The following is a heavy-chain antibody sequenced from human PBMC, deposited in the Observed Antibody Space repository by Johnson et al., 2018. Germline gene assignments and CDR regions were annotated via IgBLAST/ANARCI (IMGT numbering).Heavy chain of an antibody. CDR3: ARSQAVQR. J-gene: IGHJ1*01. Sequence: VQLVESGGGLVKPGGSLRLSCAASGFTFSSYSLNWVRQAPGKGLEWVSSSSSSSSYIYYAYSVKGRFTISRDNAKNSLYLQMNSLRADDTAVYYCARSQAVQRWGQGTLVTVSS. CDR1: GFTFSSYS. CDR2: SSSSSSYI. V-gene: IGHV3-21*01.